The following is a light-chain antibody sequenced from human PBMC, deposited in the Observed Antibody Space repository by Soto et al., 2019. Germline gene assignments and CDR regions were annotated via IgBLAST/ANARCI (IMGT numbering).Light chain of an antibody. V-gene: IGLV2-23*02. CDR1: SSDVGSYNF. Sequence: QSVLTQPASVSGSPGQWITISCTRTSSDVGSYNFVSWYQQHPGKVPKVMIYEVSKRPSGVSDRFSGSKSGNTASLTISGLQAEDEADYYCCADAGRSTYVFGTGTKVTVL. CDR3: CADAGRSTYV. J-gene: IGLJ1*01. CDR2: EVS.